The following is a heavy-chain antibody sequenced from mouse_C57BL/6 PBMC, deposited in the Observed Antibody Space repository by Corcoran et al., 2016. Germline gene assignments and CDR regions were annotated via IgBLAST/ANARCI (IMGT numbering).Heavy chain of an antibody. CDR2: INPYNGGT. D-gene: IGHD2-3*01. J-gene: IGHJ2*01. V-gene: IGHV1-19*01. CDR3: AREGSDDGFPFDY. CDR1: GYTFTDYY. Sequence: EVQLQQSGPVLVKPGASVKMSCKASGYTFTDYYMNWVKQSHGKSLEWIGVINPYNGGTSYNQKFKGKATLTVDKSSSTAYMELNSLTSEDSAVYYCAREGSDDGFPFDYWGQGTTLTVSS.